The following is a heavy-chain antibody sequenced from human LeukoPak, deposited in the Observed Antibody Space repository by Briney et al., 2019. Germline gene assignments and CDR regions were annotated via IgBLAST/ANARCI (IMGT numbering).Heavy chain of an antibody. CDR1: GYTFTSYG. Sequence: ASVKVSCKASGYTFTSYGISWVRQAPGQGLEWMGWISAYNGNTNYAQKLQGRVTMTTDTSTSTAYMELRSLRSDDTAVYYCARDKSPYHYYGMDVWGQGTTVTVPS. CDR3: ARDKSPYHYYGMDV. CDR2: ISAYNGNT. V-gene: IGHV1-18*01. J-gene: IGHJ6*02.